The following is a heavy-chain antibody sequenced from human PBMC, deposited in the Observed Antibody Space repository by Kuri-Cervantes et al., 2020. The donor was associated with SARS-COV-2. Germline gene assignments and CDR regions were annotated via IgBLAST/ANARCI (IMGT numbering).Heavy chain of an antibody. Sequence: ASVKVSCKASGYTFTSYDINWVRQATGQGLEWMGWMNPNSGNTGYAQKFQGRVTMTRNTPISTAYMELSSLRSEDTAVYYCARDSVTHRSMVRGVTSDYWGQGTLVTVSS. D-gene: IGHD3-10*01. CDR1: GYTFTSYD. CDR2: MNPNSGNT. CDR3: ARDSVTHRSMVRGVTSDY. V-gene: IGHV1-8*01. J-gene: IGHJ4*02.